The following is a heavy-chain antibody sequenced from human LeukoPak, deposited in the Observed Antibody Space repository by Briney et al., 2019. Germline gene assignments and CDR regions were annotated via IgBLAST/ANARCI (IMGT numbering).Heavy chain of an antibody. V-gene: IGHV4-59*08. CDR3: ARHRDVTSDLFDL. Sequence: SETLSLTCTVYGGSISSSYWSWIRQPPGKGLEWIGYISYIGSTNYNPSLKSRVTVSVDTSRNQFSLKLTSVTAADTAVYYCARHRDVTSDLFDLWGLGTLVTVSS. CDR2: ISYIGST. J-gene: IGHJ2*01. D-gene: IGHD2-2*01. CDR1: GGSISSSY.